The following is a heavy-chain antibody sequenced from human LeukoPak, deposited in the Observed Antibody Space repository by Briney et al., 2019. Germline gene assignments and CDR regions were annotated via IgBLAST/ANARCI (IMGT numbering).Heavy chain of an antibody. CDR1: GFTFSSYA. V-gene: IGHV3-23*01. D-gene: IGHD3-10*01. J-gene: IGHJ4*02. CDR2: ISGSGGST. Sequence: GGSLRLSCAASGFTFSSYAMSWVRQAPGKGLEWVSAISGSGGSTYYADSVKGRFTISRDNSKNTLYLQMNSLRADDTAVYYCAKGGSLLWFGESFDYWGQGTLVTVSS. CDR3: AKGGSLLWFGESFDY.